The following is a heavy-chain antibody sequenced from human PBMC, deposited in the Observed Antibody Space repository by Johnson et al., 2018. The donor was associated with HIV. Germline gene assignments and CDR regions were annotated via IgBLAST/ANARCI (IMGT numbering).Heavy chain of an antibody. J-gene: IGHJ3*02. D-gene: IGHD3-3*01. CDR3: ARDGPSGEYYSFWSGPLGSRHALDI. CDR2: IDWNGGSS. Sequence: VQLVESGGGVVRPVGSLRLSCAASGFTFDDYGMTWVRQAPGKGLEWVSGIDWNGGSSGYADSVKGRFSISRDNGKNSLYLQMNSLRAEETALYYCARDGPSGEYYSFWSGPLGSRHALDIWGQGTMVTVSS. V-gene: IGHV3-20*04. CDR1: GFTFDDYG.